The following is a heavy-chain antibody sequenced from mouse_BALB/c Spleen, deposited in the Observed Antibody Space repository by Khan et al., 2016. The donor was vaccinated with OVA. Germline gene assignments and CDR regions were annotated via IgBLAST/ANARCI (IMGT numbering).Heavy chain of an antibody. CDR2: IYPSDSYT. CDR1: GYTFTNYW. CDR3: TREGVDGSSCAY. Sequence: QVQLKESGIELVRPGASVKLSCKASGYTFTNYWINWVKQRPGQGLEWIGNIYPSDSYTNYNQRFKDKATLTVDKSSSTAYLLLSSPTSADSAVYYCTREGVDGSSCAYWGQGTLVTVSA. J-gene: IGHJ3*01. D-gene: IGHD2-3*01. V-gene: IGHV1-69*02.